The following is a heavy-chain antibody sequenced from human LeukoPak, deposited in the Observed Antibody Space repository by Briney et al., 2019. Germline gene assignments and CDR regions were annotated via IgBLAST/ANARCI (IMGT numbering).Heavy chain of an antibody. Sequence: TSETLSLTCSVSGGSISFSNSYWGWIRQPPGKGLEWIGSIYYSGSDYYSPSLKSRATLSVDTSANQFSLRLTSLTAADTAVYYCARHKFAGDRLRVGYFDPWGQGTLVTVSS. V-gene: IGHV4-39*07. D-gene: IGHD2-21*01. CDR1: GGSISFSNSY. J-gene: IGHJ5*02. CDR2: IYYSGSD. CDR3: ARHKFAGDRLRVGYFDP.